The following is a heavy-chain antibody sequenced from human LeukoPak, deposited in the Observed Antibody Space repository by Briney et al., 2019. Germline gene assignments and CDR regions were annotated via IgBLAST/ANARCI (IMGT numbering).Heavy chain of an antibody. Sequence: GGSLRLSCAASGFTVSSNYMSWVRQAPGKGLEWVSVIYSGGSTYYADSVKGRFTISRDNSKNTLYLQMNSLRAEDTAVYYCARSTVSENYDILAGYSIYFDYWGQGTLVTVSS. CDR2: IYSGGST. CDR1: GFTVSSNY. D-gene: IGHD3-9*01. V-gene: IGHV3-53*01. J-gene: IGHJ4*02. CDR3: ARSTVSENYDILAGYSIYFDY.